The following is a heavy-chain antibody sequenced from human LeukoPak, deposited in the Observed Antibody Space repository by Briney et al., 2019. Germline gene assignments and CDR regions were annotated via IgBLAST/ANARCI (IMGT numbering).Heavy chain of an antibody. CDR2: INPSGGST. V-gene: IGHV1-46*01. CDR3: ARETKVVTAIRNAFDI. Sequence: ASVKVSCKASAYTFTGYYMHWVRQAPGQALEWMGIINPSGGSTSYAQKFQGRVTMTRDMSTSTVYMELSSLRSEDTAVYYCARETKVVTAIRNAFDIWGQGTMVTVSS. CDR1: AYTFTGYY. J-gene: IGHJ3*02. D-gene: IGHD2-21*02.